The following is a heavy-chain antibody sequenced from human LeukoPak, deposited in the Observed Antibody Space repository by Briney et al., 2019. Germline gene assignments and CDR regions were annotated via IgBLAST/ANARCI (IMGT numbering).Heavy chain of an antibody. J-gene: IGHJ5*02. V-gene: IGHV3-13*01. CDR3: ARGVDGFDP. CDR1: GFTLYRYD. Sequence: GGSLRLSCAACGFTLYRYDIHWVRQATGKGLEWVSAIATAGDTYYAGSVKGRFTISRENAKNSLYLQMNSLRAGVTAVYYCARGVDGFDPWGQGTLVTVSS. CDR2: IATAGDT.